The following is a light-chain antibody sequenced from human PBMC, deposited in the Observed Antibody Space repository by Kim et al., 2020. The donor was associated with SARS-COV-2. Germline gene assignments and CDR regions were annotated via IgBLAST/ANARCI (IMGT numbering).Light chain of an antibody. CDR3: AAWDDSLSGRGVV. Sequence: FAVCCSEGSSKTGSIYVYWYRQLPGPAPKLLIYRNNQRPSGVPDRFSGSKSGTSASLAISGLRSEDEADYYCAAWDDSLSGRGVVFGGGTQLTVL. V-gene: IGLV1-47*01. CDR2: RNN. J-gene: IGLJ2*01. CDR1: SSKTGSIY.